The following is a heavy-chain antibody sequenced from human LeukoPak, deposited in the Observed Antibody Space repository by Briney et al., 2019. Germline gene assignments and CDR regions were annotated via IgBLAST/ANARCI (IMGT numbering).Heavy chain of an antibody. J-gene: IGHJ4*02. CDR1: GLTFRTYA. V-gene: IGHV3-30*02. Sequence: PGGSLRLSCAASGLTFRTYAMHWVGRAPAKGLEGGAFIRYGGSNKYYADSVKGRFTISRDNSKNTLYLQMNSLRAEDTAVYYCAKDYNQYQLLPIDYWGQGTLVTVSS. D-gene: IGHD2-2*01. CDR2: IRYGGSNK. CDR3: AKDYNQYQLLPIDY.